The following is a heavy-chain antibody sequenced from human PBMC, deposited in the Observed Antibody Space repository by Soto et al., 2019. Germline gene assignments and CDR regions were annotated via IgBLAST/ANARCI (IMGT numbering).Heavy chain of an antibody. CDR3: ARDRRWEPADY. Sequence: QVQLVQSGAEVKKPGSSVKVSCKASGGTFSSYTISWVRQAPGQGLEWMGRIIPILGIANYAQKFQGRVTITADKSTSTAYMELSSLRSEDTAVYYGARDRRWEPADYWGQGTLVTVSS. D-gene: IGHD1-26*01. V-gene: IGHV1-69*08. CDR2: IIPILGIA. CDR1: GGTFSSYT. J-gene: IGHJ4*02.